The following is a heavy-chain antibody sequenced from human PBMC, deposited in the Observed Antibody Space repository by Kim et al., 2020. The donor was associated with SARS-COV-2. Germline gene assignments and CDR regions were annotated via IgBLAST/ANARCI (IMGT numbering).Heavy chain of an antibody. V-gene: IGHV3-23*01. CDR3: ATHYYSMIARPGAFDI. Sequence: GGSLRLSCAASGFTFSSYAMSWVRQAPGKGLEWVSAISGSGGSTYYADSVKGRFTISRDNSKNTLYLQMNSLRAEDTAVYYCATHYYSMIARPGAFDIWGQGTMVTVSS. D-gene: IGHD3-22*01. CDR1: GFTFSSYA. CDR2: ISGSGGST. J-gene: IGHJ3*02.